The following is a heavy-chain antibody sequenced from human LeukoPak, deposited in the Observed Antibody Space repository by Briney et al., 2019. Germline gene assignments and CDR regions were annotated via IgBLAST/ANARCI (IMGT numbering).Heavy chain of an antibody. J-gene: IGHJ4*02. D-gene: IGHD1-26*01. V-gene: IGHV4-4*07. CDR3: ARSPYLRTYGYGPWELPVSYFDY. CDR1: GGSISSYY. Sequence: TSETLSLTCTVSGGSISSYYWSWIRQPAGKGLEWIGRIYTSGSTNYNPSLKSRVTMSVDTSKNQFSLKLSSVTAADTAVYYCARSPYLRTYGYGPWELPVSYFDYWGQGTLVTVSS. CDR2: IYTSGST.